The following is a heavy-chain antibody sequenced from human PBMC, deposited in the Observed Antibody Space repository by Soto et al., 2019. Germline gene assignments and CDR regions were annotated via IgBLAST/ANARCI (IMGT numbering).Heavy chain of an antibody. Sequence: ASVKVSCKASGYTFTSYYMHWVRQAPGQGLEWMGIINPSGGSTTYAQKFQGRVTMTRDTSTSTVYMELSSLRSEDTAVYYCASFRDGYITGGYWGQGTLVTVYS. CDR1: GYTFTSYY. CDR3: ASFRDGYITGGY. D-gene: IGHD5-18*01. J-gene: IGHJ4*02. CDR2: INPSGGST. V-gene: IGHV1-46*01.